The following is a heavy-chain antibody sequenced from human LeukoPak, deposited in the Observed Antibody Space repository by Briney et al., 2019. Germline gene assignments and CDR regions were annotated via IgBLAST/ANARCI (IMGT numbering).Heavy chain of an antibody. CDR2: MNPNSGNT. V-gene: IGHV1-8*01. Sequence: ASVNVSCKASGYTFTRYDINWVRQATGQGLEWMGWMNPNSGNTGYAQKFQGRVTMTRNTSISTAYMELSSLRSEDTAVYYCAREGHYYGSGSYRDYWGQGTLVTVSS. CDR3: AREGHYYGSGSYRDY. D-gene: IGHD3-10*01. CDR1: GYTFTRYD. J-gene: IGHJ4*02.